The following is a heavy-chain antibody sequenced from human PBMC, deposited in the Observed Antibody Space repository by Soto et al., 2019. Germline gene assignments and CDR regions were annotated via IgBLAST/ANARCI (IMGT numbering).Heavy chain of an antibody. Sequence: EVQLVESGGGLVQPGGSLRLSCAASGFTFSSYWMSWVRQAPGKGLEWVANIKQDGSEKYYVDSVKVRFTISRDNAKNSLYLQMNSLRAEDTAVYYCARDRGYDFWSGYRHYYYMDVWGKGTTVTVSS. CDR3: ARDRGYDFWSGYRHYYYMDV. J-gene: IGHJ6*03. CDR1: GFTFSSYW. D-gene: IGHD3-3*01. CDR2: IKQDGSEK. V-gene: IGHV3-7*01.